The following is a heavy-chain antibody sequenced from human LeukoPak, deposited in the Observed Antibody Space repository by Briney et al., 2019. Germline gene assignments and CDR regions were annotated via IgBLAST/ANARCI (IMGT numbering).Heavy chain of an antibody. CDR1: GDSVNSGAYS. V-gene: IGHV4-30-2*01. J-gene: IGHJ4*02. CDR2: FYHSGST. D-gene: IGHD6-13*01. Sequence: SETLSLTCAVSGDSVNSGAYSWSWTRQPPGKGLEWIGYFYHSGSTYYNPSLKSRVTISVDRSKNQFSLKLESVTAADTGVYYCASVPAAAHRGYFDYWGQGTLVTVSS. CDR3: ASVPAAAHRGYFDY.